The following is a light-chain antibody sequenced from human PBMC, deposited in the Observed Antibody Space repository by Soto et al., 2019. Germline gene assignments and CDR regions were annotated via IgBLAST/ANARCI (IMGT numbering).Light chain of an antibody. Sequence: QSVLTQPASVSGSPGQSINISCTGTSSDVGGYNYVSWYQQHPGKAPKLMIYEVSTRPSGVSNRFSGSKSGNTASLTISGFQAEDEADYYCSSYTSSRTLVFGGGTKVTVL. CDR2: EVS. CDR3: SSYTSSRTLV. CDR1: SSDVGGYNY. V-gene: IGLV2-14*01. J-gene: IGLJ2*01.